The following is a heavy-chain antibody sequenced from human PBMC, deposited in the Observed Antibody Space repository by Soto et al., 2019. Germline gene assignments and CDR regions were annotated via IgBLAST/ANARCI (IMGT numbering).Heavy chain of an antibody. CDR3: ARDRGSWFGYYYYGMDV. V-gene: IGHV3-33*01. Sequence: SLRLSCAASGFTFSSYGMHWVRQAPGKGLEWVAVIWYDGSNKYYADSVKGRFTISRDNSKNTLYLQMNSLRAEDTAVYYCARDRGSWFGYYYYGMDVWRQGTTVTVSS. CDR2: IWYDGSNK. J-gene: IGHJ6*02. CDR1: GFTFSSYG. D-gene: IGHD6-13*01.